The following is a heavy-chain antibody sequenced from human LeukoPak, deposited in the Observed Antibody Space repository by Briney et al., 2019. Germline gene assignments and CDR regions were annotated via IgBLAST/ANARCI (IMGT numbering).Heavy chain of an antibody. CDR1: GFTFSSYA. CDR2: ISGSGGST. CDR3: AKASSSSWYWSYFDY. Sequence: PGGSLRLSCAASGFTFSSYAMSWVRQAPGKGLEWVSVISGSGGSTYYADSVKGRFTISRDNSKNTLYLQMNSLRAEDTAVYYCAKASSSSWYWSYFDYWGQGTLVTVSS. J-gene: IGHJ4*02. D-gene: IGHD6-13*01. V-gene: IGHV3-23*01.